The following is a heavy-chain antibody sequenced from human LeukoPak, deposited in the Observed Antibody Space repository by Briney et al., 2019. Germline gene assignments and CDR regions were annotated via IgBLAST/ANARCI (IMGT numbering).Heavy chain of an antibody. CDR2: IYHSGST. J-gene: IGHJ1*01. Sequence: SETLSLTCTVSGYSISSGYYWGWIRQPPGKGLEWIGSIYHSGSTYYNPSLKSRVTISVDTSKNQFSLKLSSVTAADTAVYYCARGSGTYEHWGQGTLVTVSS. V-gene: IGHV4-38-2*02. D-gene: IGHD3-10*01. CDR1: GYSISSGYY. CDR3: ARGSGTYEH.